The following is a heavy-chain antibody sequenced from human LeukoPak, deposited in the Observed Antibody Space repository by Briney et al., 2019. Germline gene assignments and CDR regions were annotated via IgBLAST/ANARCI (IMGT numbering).Heavy chain of an antibody. Sequence: ASVKVSCKASGYTFTSYYMHWVRQAPGQGLEWMGIINPSGGSTSYAQKFQGRVTMTRDMSTSTVYMELSSLRSGDTAVYYCARDAQTYGGNSNGLDYWGQGTLVIVSS. CDR3: ARDAQTYGGNSNGLDY. CDR2: INPSGGST. D-gene: IGHD4-23*01. J-gene: IGHJ4*02. V-gene: IGHV1-46*01. CDR1: GYTFTSYY.